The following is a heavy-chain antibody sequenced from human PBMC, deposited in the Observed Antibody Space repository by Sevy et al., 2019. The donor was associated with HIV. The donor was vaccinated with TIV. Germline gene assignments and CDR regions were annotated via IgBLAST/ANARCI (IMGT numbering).Heavy chain of an antibody. CDR2: INPSGGST. V-gene: IGHV1-46*01. CDR1: GYTFTSYY. Sequence: ASVKVSCKASGYTFTSYYMHWVRQAPGQGLEWMGIINPSGGSTSYAQKFQGRVTMTRDTSTSTVYMELGSLRSEDTAVYYSARDRGTTDNWFDPWGQGTLVTVS. J-gene: IGHJ5*02. CDR3: ARDRGTTDNWFDP. D-gene: IGHD1-7*01.